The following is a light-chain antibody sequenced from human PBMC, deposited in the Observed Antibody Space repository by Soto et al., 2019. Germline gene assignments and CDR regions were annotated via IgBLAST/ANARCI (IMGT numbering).Light chain of an antibody. Sequence: EMVMTQSPATLSLSPGERATLSCRASHNINDNLALYQQKPGQAPRLFIFRASSRASGGPARCSGSGSGTEFNTPISSLQSEDFAVYYCQQYNNWPRATFGGGTKVETK. CDR1: HNINDN. CDR2: RAS. V-gene: IGKV3-15*01. CDR3: QQYNNWPRAT. J-gene: IGKJ4*01.